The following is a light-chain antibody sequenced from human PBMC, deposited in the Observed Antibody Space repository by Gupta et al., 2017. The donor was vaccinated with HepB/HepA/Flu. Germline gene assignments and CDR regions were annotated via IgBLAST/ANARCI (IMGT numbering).Light chain of an antibody. CDR1: QSVFDSSKNKNF. V-gene: IGKV4-1*01. CDR2: WAS. Sequence: EIVVTQSPYSLAVSLGERATINCKSSQSVFDSSKNKNFLAWYQQKPGQPPKLLIYWASTREYGVPDSFSGRGSETDFTLTINSRQAEDVAVYYCQQQDRSPFTFGQGTQLEIK. CDR3: QQQDRSPFT. J-gene: IGKJ5*01.